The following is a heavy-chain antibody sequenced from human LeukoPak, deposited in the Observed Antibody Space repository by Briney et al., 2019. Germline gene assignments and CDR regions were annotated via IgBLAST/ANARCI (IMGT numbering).Heavy chain of an antibody. V-gene: IGHV1-18*01. CDR2: ISAYNGNT. CDR1: GYTFTSYG. J-gene: IGHJ4*02. CDR3: ARDTTPPYSYGRLPLGY. D-gene: IGHD5-18*01. Sequence: ASVKVSCKASGYTFTSYGISWVRQAPGQGLEWMGWISAYNGNTNYAQKLQGRATMTTDTSTSTAYMELRSLRSDDTAVYYCARDTTPPYSYGRLPLGYWGQGTLVTVSS.